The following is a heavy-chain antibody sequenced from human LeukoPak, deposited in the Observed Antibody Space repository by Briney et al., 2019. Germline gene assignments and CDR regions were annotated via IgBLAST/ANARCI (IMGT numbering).Heavy chain of an antibody. V-gene: IGHV1-46*01. D-gene: IGHD3-10*01. J-gene: IGHJ6*03. CDR3: ARNGVGSGSYEPASYFYYMDV. Sequence: ASVKVSCKASGYTFTSYHTHWVRRAPGQGLEWMGIINPSGGGTTYAPKFQGRVTMTRDTSTSTAYMELSSLTSDDTAVYYCARNGVGSGSYEPASYFYYMDVWGKGTTVTVSS. CDR2: INPSGGGT. CDR1: GYTFTSYH.